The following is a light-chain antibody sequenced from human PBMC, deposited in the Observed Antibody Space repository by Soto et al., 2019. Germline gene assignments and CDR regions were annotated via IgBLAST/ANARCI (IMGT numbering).Light chain of an antibody. V-gene: IGLV2-14*01. J-gene: IGLJ1*01. CDR1: NNDVGAYKY. CDR3: CSYTSTSSYV. CDR2: DVN. Sequence: QSALTQPASVSASPGQSITISCTGTNNDVGAYKYVSWYQQEPDKAPKLMIYDVNNRPSGISNRFSGSKSGNTASLTISGLQPEDEADYYCCSYTSTSSYVFGTGTKVTVL.